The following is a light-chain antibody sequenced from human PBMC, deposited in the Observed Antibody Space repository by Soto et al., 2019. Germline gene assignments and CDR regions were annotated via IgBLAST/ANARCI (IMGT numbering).Light chain of an antibody. V-gene: IGLV2-14*02. CDR2: EVS. J-gene: IGLJ1*01. CDR3: SSYTTSNTRQIV. Sequence: QSVLNQPASVSGSPGQSVTISCTATSSDVENYKLVSWYQQHPGKAPKLIIYEVSKRPSGVSNRFSGSKSGNTASLTISGLQPEDEADYYCSSYTTSNTRQIVFGTGTKVTVL. CDR1: SSDVENYKL.